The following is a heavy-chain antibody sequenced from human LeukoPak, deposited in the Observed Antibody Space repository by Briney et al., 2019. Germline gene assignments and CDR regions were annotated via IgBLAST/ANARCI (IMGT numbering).Heavy chain of an antibody. V-gene: IGHV1-69*04. D-gene: IGHD2-15*01. Sequence: SVKVSCKVSGGTFSSYAISWVRQAPGQGLEWMGRIIPILGIANYAQKFQGRVTITADKSTSTAYMELSSLRSEDTAVYYCASLPSDSSYYYYGMDVWGQGTTVTVSS. CDR3: ASLPSDSSYYYYGMDV. CDR2: IIPILGIA. CDR1: GGTFSSYA. J-gene: IGHJ6*02.